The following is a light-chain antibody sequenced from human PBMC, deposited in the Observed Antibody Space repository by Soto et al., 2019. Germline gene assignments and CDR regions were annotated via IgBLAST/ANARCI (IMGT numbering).Light chain of an antibody. Sequence: EIVLTQSPGTLSLSPGERVTLSCRASQSVNNNFLSWYQQKPGQAPRLLIYAASSGATGIPDRFSGSGPGTDFTLTINRLEPEEFVVYYCQYYGNSRITVGQGTRLEIK. CDR2: AAS. V-gene: IGKV3-20*01. CDR1: QSVNNNF. CDR3: QYYGNSRIT. J-gene: IGKJ5*01.